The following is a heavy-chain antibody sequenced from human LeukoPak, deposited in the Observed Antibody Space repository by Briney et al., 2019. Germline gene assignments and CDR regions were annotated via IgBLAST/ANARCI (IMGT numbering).Heavy chain of an antibody. CDR1: GYTFTSYY. Sequence: ASVKVSCKASGYTFTSYYMHWVRQAPGQGLEWMGIINPSGGSTSYAQKFQARVTRTRDMSTSTVYMELSRLRSEDTAGHFCTRGGGDAFDIWGQGTMVTVSS. CDR2: INPSGGST. CDR3: TRGGGDAFDI. J-gene: IGHJ3*02. D-gene: IGHD3-16*01. V-gene: IGHV1-46*01.